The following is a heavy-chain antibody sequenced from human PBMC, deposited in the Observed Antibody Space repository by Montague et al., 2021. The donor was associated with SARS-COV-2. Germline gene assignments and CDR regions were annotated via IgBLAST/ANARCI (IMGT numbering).Heavy chain of an antibody. D-gene: IGHD6-19*01. CDR2: ISYDGFNK. V-gene: IGHV3-30*04. Sequence: SLRLSCAASGFTFSSHAMHWVRQAPGKGLEWVAVISYDGFNKYYADSVKGRFTISRDNSKNTLSLQMNSLRGEDTAVYYCAGDFNVNGRSGWHYYYYGMDDWGQGTTVTVSS. CDR1: GFTFSSHA. J-gene: IGHJ6*02. CDR3: AGDFNVNGRSGWHYYYYGMDD.